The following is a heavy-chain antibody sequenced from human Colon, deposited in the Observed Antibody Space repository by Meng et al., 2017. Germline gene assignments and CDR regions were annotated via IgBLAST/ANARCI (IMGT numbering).Heavy chain of an antibody. CDR2: ISSGGSSI. Sequence: QVQLVESGGTLVKPGGSLRLSCVGYGFTFSEYSMSWIRQAPGKGLEWLSYISSGGSSIYYTDSVKGRFIISRDNAKNSLYLQMHGLRAEDTALYYCARDRLQYYAGSGYHNWFDPWGQGTLVTVSS. J-gene: IGHJ5*02. CDR3: ARDRLQYYAGSGYHNWFDP. V-gene: IGHV3-11*01. D-gene: IGHD3-22*01. CDR1: GFTFSEYS.